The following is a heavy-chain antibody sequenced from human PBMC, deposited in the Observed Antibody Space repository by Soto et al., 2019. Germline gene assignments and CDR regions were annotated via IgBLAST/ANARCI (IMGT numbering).Heavy chain of an antibody. CDR3: AKDRGTRGCRVWGHYYGMDV. V-gene: IGHV3-30*18. Sequence: QVQLVESGGGVVQPGKSLRLSCVASGFTFSSHGMHWVRQAPGKGLEWVAVISYDGSNKYYADSVKGRFTISRDNSKNTVYLLMNSVRAEDTAVYYCAKDRGTRGCRVWGHYYGMDVWGQGTTVTVSS. J-gene: IGHJ6*02. CDR1: GFTFSSHG. CDR2: ISYDGSNK. D-gene: IGHD3-10*01.